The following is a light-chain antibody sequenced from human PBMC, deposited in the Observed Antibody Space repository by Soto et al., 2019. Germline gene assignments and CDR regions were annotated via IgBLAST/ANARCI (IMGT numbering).Light chain of an antibody. V-gene: IGKV1-39*01. CDR3: QQSYSSSWT. J-gene: IGKJ1*01. CDR1: QSISNY. CDR2: GAS. Sequence: DLQMTQSPSSLSASVGDRVTITCRASQSISNYLNWYQQKPGKAPKVLIYGASNLQSGVPSRFSGSGSGTDFTLTISSLQREDFATYFCQQSYSSSWTFGPGTKVEI.